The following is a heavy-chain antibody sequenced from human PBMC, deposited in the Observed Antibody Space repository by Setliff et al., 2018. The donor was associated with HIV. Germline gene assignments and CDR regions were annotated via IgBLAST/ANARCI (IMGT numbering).Heavy chain of an antibody. CDR1: GYTLTELS. D-gene: IGHD2-15*01. V-gene: IGHV1-24*01. CDR2: FDPKDGKT. Sequence: GASVKVSCKVSGYTLTELSRHWVRQAPGKGLEWMGSFDPKDGKTRYAQKFQGRVTMTEDTSTDTAYMELSSLRSDDTAVYYCARDRGGWELLSIWGQGTLVTVSS. J-gene: IGHJ4*02. CDR3: ARDRGGWELLSI.